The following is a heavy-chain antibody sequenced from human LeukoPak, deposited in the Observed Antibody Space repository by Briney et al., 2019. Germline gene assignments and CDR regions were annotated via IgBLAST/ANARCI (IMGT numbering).Heavy chain of an antibody. V-gene: IGHV3-21*01. CDR3: GRERSGGSCYHD. J-gene: IGHJ4*02. Sequence: GGSLRLSCAASGFTFSSHSMNWVCQAPGKGLEWVSSISSSSSYIYYADSVKGRFTISRDNAKNSVYLQMNSLRADDTAVYDCGRERSGGSCYHDWGQGTLVTVSS. D-gene: IGHD2-15*01. CDR1: GFTFSSHS. CDR2: ISSSSSYI.